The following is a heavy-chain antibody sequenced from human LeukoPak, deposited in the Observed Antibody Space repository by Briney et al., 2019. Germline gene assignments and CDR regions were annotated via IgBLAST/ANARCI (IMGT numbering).Heavy chain of an antibody. V-gene: IGHV3-7*01. Sequence: GGSLRLSCAASGFTFSSYWMSWVRQAPGKGLEWVANIKQDGSEKYYVDSVKGRFTISRDNAKNSLYLQMNSLRAEDTAVYYCARYVPAGTYCGGDCYLDAFDIWGQGTMVTVSS. CDR2: IKQDGSEK. J-gene: IGHJ3*02. CDR1: GFTFSSYW. D-gene: IGHD2-21*02. CDR3: ARYVPAGTYCGGDCYLDAFDI.